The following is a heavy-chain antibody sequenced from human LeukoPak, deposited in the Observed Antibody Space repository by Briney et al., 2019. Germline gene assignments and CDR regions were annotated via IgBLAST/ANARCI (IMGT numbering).Heavy chain of an antibody. D-gene: IGHD4-17*01. CDR2: ISAYNGNT. Sequence: ASVKVSCKASGYTFTGYYMHWVRQAPGQGLEWMGWISAYNGNTNYAQKLQGRVTMTTDTSTSTAHMELRSLRSDDTAVYYCARVDYDNWSDPWGQGTLVTVSS. V-gene: IGHV1-18*04. CDR1: GYTFTGYY. J-gene: IGHJ5*02. CDR3: ARVDYDNWSDP.